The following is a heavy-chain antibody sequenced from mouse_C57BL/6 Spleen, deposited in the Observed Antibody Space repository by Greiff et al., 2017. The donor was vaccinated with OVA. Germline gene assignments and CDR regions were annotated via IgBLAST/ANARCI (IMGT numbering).Heavy chain of an antibody. CDR3: ARAGYHWYFDV. D-gene: IGHD2-14*01. Sequence: EVQLQESGPGLVNPSQSLSLTCSVTGYSITSGYYWNWIRQFPGNKLEWMGYISYDGSNNYNPSLKNRISITRDTSKNQFFLRLNSVTTEDTATYYCARAGYHWYFDVWGTGTTVTVSS. V-gene: IGHV3-6*01. CDR2: ISYDGSN. J-gene: IGHJ1*03. CDR1: GYSITSGYY.